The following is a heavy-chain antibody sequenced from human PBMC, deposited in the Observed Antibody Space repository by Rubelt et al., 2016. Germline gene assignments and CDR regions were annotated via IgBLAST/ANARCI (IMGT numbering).Heavy chain of an antibody. V-gene: IGHV4-39*01. J-gene: IGHJ3*02. D-gene: IGHD2-2*01. Sequence: GSTYYNPSLKSRVTISVDTSKNQFSLKLSSVTAADTAVYYCARHDIVVVPAAAHAFDIWGQGTMVTVSS. CDR2: GST. CDR3: ARHDIVVVPAAAHAFDI.